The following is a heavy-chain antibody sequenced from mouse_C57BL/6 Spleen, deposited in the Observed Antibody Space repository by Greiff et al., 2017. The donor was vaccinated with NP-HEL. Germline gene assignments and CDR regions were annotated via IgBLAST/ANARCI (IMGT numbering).Heavy chain of an antibody. CDR1: GFTFSDYG. V-gene: IGHV5-17*01. D-gene: IGHD1-3*01. CDR2: ISSGSSTI. Sequence: EVKLVESGGGLVKPGGSLKLSCAASGFTFSDYGMHWVRQAPEKGLEWVAYISSGSSTIYYADTVKGRFTISRDNAKNTLFLQMTSLRSEDTAMYYCARSSVYSFDYWGQGTTLTVSS. J-gene: IGHJ2*01. CDR3: ARSSVYSFDY.